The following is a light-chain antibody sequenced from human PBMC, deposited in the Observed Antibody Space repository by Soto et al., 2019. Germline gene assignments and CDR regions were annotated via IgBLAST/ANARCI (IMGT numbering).Light chain of an antibody. CDR2: GAS. J-gene: IGKJ1*01. V-gene: IGKV3-20*01. CDR1: PSVSGSN. CDR3: QQYGSSSWT. Sequence: TVLTQSPGTLSLSPGERATLSCRASPSVSGSNLAWYQQKPGQAPRLLIYGASSRATGIPDRSSGSGSGTEFTLTISRLEPEDFAVYYCQQYGSSSWTFGKGNTVDIK.